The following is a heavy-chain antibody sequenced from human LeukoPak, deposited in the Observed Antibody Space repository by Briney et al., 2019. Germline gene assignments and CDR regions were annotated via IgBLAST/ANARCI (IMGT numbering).Heavy chain of an antibody. V-gene: IGHV4-59*08. D-gene: IGHD6-13*01. CDR1: GGSISSYY. Sequence: SETLSLTCTVSGGSISSYYWSWIRQPPGKGLEWIGYIYYSGSTNYNPSLKSRVTISVDTSKNQFSLKLSSVTAADTAVYYCARHRRIAAFHYFDYWGQGTLVTVSS. J-gene: IGHJ4*02. CDR3: ARHRRIAAFHYFDY. CDR2: IYYSGST.